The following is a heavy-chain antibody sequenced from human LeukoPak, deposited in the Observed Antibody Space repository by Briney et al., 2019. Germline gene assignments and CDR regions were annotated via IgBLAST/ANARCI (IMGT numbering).Heavy chain of an antibody. Sequence: AGGSLRLSCAASGFTFSSYAMSWVGQAPGKGLEWVAAITGSGGSTYYADSVKGRFTISRDNSKNTLYLQMNSLRAEDTAVYYCAKDEPYSSSWYGYFQHWGQGTLVTVSS. V-gene: IGHV3-23*01. J-gene: IGHJ1*01. CDR1: GFTFSSYA. CDR3: AKDEPYSSSWYGYFQH. D-gene: IGHD6-13*01. CDR2: ITGSGGST.